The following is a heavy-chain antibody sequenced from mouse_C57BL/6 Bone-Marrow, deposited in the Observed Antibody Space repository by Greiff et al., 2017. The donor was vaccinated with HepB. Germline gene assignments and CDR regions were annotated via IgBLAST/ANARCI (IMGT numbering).Heavy chain of an antibody. CDR2: ISYDGSN. Sequence: EVQRVESGPGLVKPSQSLSLTCSVTGYSITSGYYWNWIRQFPGNKLEWMGYISYDGSNNYNPSLKNRISITRDTSKNQFFLKLNSVTTEDTATYYCARSGGYYGSSYGYAMDYWGQGTSVTVSS. D-gene: IGHD1-1*01. CDR3: ARSGGYYGSSYGYAMDY. J-gene: IGHJ4*01. CDR1: GYSITSGYY. V-gene: IGHV3-6*01.